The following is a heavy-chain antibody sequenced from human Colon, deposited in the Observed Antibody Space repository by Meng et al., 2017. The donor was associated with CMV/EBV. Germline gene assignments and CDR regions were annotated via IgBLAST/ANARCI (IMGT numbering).Heavy chain of an antibody. D-gene: IGHD1-26*01. CDR1: GYTCSDYD. V-gene: IGHV1-2*02. Sequence: VQLLESGVEVKKTGDLVKVSCKNSGYTCSDYDIAWVRQAAGQGLEWMGWINSNSGATDYAQKFQGRFTMTRDKSITTVYMELSSLRSDDTAIYYCVRDPSGSRVPFDYWGQGSLVTVSS. J-gene: IGHJ4*02. CDR2: INSNSGAT. CDR3: VRDPSGSRVPFDY.